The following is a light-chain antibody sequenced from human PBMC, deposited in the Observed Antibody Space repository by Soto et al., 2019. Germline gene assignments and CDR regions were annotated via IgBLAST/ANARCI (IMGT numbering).Light chain of an antibody. CDR3: AAWDDSLSGRWV. CDR2: RNN. V-gene: IGLV1-47*01. CDR1: SSNIGSNY. J-gene: IGLJ3*02. Sequence: QPVLTQPPSASGTPGQRVTISCSGSSSNIGSNYVYWYQQLPGTAPKLLIYRNNQRPSGVPDRFSGSKSGTSASLAISGPRSEDEADYYCAAWDDSLSGRWVFGGGTKLTVL.